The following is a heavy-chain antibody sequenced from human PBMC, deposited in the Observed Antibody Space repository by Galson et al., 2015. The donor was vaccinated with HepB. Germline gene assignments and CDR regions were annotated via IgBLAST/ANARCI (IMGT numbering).Heavy chain of an antibody. CDR3: ARGRVWYDSSGYSHEGEGYDY. CDR1: GYTFTSYA. CDR2: INAGNGNT. V-gene: IGHV1-3*01. J-gene: IGHJ4*02. Sequence: SVKVSCKASGYTFTSYAMHWVRQAPGQRLEWMGWINAGNGNTKHSQKFQGRVTITRDTSASTAYMELSSLRSEDTAVYYCARGRVWYDSSGYSHEGEGYDYWGQGTLVTVSS. D-gene: IGHD3-22*01.